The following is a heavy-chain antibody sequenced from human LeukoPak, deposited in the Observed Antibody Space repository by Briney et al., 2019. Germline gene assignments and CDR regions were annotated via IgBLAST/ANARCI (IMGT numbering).Heavy chain of an antibody. CDR1: GFTFSSYA. V-gene: IGHV3-23*01. J-gene: IGHJ4*02. Sequence: PGGSLRLSCAASGFTFSSYAMSWVRQAPGKGLEWVSAISGSGGSTYYADSVKGRFTISRDNSKNTLYLQMNSLRAEGTAVYYCAPAFVGGELFDYWGQGTLVTVSS. CDR3: APAFVGGELFDY. CDR2: ISGSGGST. D-gene: IGHD3-10*01.